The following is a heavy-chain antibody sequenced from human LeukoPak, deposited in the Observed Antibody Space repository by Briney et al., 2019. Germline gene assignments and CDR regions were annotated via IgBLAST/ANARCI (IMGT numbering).Heavy chain of an antibody. CDR1: GFTFSSYE. CDR3: AKDRDDYVWGSYLGAFDI. CDR2: ISSSGSTI. J-gene: IGHJ3*02. Sequence: PGGSLRLSCAASGFTFSSYEMNWVRQAPGKGLEWVSYISSSGSTIYYADSVKGRFTISRDNLKNTLYLQMNSLRAEDTAVFYCAKDRDDYVWGSYLGAFDIWGQGTMVTVSS. D-gene: IGHD3-16*01. V-gene: IGHV3-48*03.